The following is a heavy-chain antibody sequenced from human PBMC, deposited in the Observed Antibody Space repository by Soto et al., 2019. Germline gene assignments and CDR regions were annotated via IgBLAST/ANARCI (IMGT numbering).Heavy chain of an antibody. CDR1: GDSIGTGGYY. CDR2: IHYSGNT. V-gene: IGHV4-31*03. D-gene: IGHD3-22*01. J-gene: IGHJ4*02. Sequence: QVQLQESGPGLVKPSQTLSLTCTVSGDSIGTGGYYWDWIRQHPGKGPEWIGYIHYSGNTYYNPSLQSRLNISLATSKNQFSLHLSSVTAADTAVYYCATNHDDISGRTPLLFDSWGQGTLVTVSS. CDR3: ATNHDDISGRTPLLFDS.